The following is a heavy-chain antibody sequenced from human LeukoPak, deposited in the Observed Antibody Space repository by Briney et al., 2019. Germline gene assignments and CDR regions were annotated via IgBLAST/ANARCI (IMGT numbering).Heavy chain of an antibody. D-gene: IGHD3-10*01. CDR3: AGVLRTYYDGTAGAFDI. Sequence: ASVKVSCTGSVSRFSSYAISWVRQAPGQGLEWMGRIIPIFVTANYAQKFHGRVTITSDESTSTAYLELSSLRSEDTAVYYCAGVLRTYYDGTAGAFDIWGQGTMVTVSS. CDR1: VSRFSSYA. V-gene: IGHV1-69*13. CDR2: IIPIFVTA. J-gene: IGHJ3*02.